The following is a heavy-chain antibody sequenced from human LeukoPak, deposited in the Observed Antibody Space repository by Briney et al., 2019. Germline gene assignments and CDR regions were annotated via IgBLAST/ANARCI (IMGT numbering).Heavy chain of an antibody. J-gene: IGHJ4*02. Sequence: GGSLRLSCAASGFTFSSYAMNWVRQAPGKGREWVAVISYDGSNKYYADSVKGRFTISRDNSKNTLYLQMNSLRAEDTAVYYCARDLQDIVVVPAADYWGQGTLVTVSS. CDR2: ISYDGSNK. CDR3: ARDLQDIVVVPAADY. CDR1: GFTFSSYA. V-gene: IGHV3-30*04. D-gene: IGHD2-2*01.